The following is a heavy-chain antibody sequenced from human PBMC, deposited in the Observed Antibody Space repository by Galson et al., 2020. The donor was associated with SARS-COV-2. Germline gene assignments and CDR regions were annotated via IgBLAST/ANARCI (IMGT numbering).Heavy chain of an antibody. CDR1: GGSISSGDYY. CDR3: ARAGSWQLTGRFDY. D-gene: IGHD6-6*01. V-gene: IGHV4-30-4*08. CDR2: IYYSGST. Sequence: VETSETLSLTCVVSGGSISSGDYYWSWLRQPPGKGLEWIRYIYYSGSTYYNPSPKSRVTISVDTSKNQFSLKLSSVTAAHTAVYYWARAGSWQLTGRFDYWGQGTLVTVSS. J-gene: IGHJ4*02.